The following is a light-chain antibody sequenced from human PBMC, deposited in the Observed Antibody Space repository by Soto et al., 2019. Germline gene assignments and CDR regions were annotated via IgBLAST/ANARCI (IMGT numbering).Light chain of an antibody. CDR2: GVS. V-gene: IGLV2-14*01. J-gene: IGLJ1*01. Sequence: QSALTQPASVSGSPGQSITISCTGTSSDIGGHNDVSWYQQHPGEAPKLLIYGVSNRPSGVSYRFTASKSGNTASLTISGLQAEDESDYYCCSYTSNITPYVFGTGTKLTVL. CDR1: SSDIGGHND. CDR3: CSYTSNITPYV.